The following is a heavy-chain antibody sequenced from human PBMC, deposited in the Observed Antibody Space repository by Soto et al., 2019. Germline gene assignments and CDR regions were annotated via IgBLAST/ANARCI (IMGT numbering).Heavy chain of an antibody. CDR2: LDPEDGET. J-gene: IGHJ6*02. CDR1: GYTLTELS. CDR3: ATGQGLYCSGGSCYFLLAV. D-gene: IGHD2-15*01. V-gene: IGHV1-24*01. Sequence: QVQLVQSGAEVKKPGASVKVSCKVSGYTLTELSMHWVRQAPGKGLEWMGGLDPEDGETIYAQKFQGRVTMTEDTSTDTAHMRLSSLRSEDTAVYYCATGQGLYCSGGSCYFLLAVWGQGTTGTVSS.